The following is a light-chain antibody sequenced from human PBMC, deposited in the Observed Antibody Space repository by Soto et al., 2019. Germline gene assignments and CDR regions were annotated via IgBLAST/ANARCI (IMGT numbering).Light chain of an antibody. V-gene: IGLV2-14*03. J-gene: IGLJ1*01. CDR1: SRGVWAYNY. CDR2: DVS. CDR3: SSHTTSTTRYV. Sequence: SVRTQPAPLSWAPGQSITLSCTGTSRGVWAYNYFSWYKHHPGEAPKLMIFDVSNRPSGVSNRFSGSKSGNTASLTISGLQADDESYYYCSSHTTSTTRYVFGTGTKVTVL.